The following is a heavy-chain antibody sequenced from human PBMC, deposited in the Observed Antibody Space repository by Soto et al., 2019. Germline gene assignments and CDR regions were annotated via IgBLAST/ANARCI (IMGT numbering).Heavy chain of an antibody. CDR1: GGTFADFI. CDR2: IVPMFGTA. J-gene: IGHJ6*02. CDR3: ARNGTYSSSSSQHSGMDV. Sequence: QVQLVQSGAEVKEPGSSVKVSCKASGGTFADFIMNWVRQTPGQGLEWMGGIVPMFGTATYAEKFKGRVTISASGSTSTAYMELTSLRSEDTAVYYCARNGTYSSSSSQHSGMDVWGQGTTVTVS. D-gene: IGHD6-6*01. V-gene: IGHV1-69*01.